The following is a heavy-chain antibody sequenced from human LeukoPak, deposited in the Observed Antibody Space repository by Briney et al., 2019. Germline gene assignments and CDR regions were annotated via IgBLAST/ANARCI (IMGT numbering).Heavy chain of an antibody. D-gene: IGHD2-2*02. V-gene: IGHV3-30*18. Sequence: GRSLRLSCAASGFTFSSYGMHWVRQAPGKGLEWVAVISYDGSNKYYADSVKGRFTISRDNSKNTLYLQMNSLRAEDTAVYYCVKDLNYCSSTSCYRDYYYYGMDVWGQGTTVTVSS. CDR1: GFTFSSYG. CDR3: VKDLNYCSSTSCYRDYYYYGMDV. J-gene: IGHJ6*02. CDR2: ISYDGSNK.